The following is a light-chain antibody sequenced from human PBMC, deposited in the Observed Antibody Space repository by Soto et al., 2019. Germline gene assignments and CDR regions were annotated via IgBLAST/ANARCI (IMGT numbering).Light chain of an antibody. J-gene: IGKJ1*01. CDR3: QKYNSAPKT. CDR1: QGIDTY. CDR2: GAS. V-gene: IGKV1-27*01. Sequence: DIQMTQSPSSLSASVGDRVTITCRASQGIDTYLAWYQQKPGKVPKLLVYGASTLQSGVPTRFSGSGSGTDFTLTISSLQPEDVATYYCQKYNSAPKTFGQGTKVEIK.